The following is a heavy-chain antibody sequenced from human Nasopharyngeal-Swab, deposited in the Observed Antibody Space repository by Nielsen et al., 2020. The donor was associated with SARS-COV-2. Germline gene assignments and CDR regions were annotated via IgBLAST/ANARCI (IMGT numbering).Heavy chain of an antibody. CDR1: GFTVSRYG. CDR2: IRPGGDSR. Sequence: GGSLRLSCAASGFTVSRYGFHWVRQAPGKGLEWVAVIRPGGDSRIYGDSMKGRFAVSRDNPKNTLYLQIDDLRSEDTAVYYCARDGPNWNLDYWGQGTLVTVSS. J-gene: IGHJ4*02. V-gene: IGHV3-33*01. D-gene: IGHD1-1*01. CDR3: ARDGPNWNLDY.